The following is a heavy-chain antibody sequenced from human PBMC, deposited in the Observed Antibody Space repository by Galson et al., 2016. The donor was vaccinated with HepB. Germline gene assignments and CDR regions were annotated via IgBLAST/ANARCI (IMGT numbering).Heavy chain of an antibody. J-gene: IGHJ4*02. CDR1: GYTFTNYG. CDR3: ARGRGFEN. CDR2: ISTYNGDT. Sequence: SVKVSCKASGYTFTNYGMSWVRQAPGKGLEWMGWISTYNGDTNYAQKFQDRVTMTTDTSTTTVYMELRSLRSDDTAVYYCARGRGFENWGQGTLVIVSS. V-gene: IGHV1-18*04. D-gene: IGHD3-10*01.